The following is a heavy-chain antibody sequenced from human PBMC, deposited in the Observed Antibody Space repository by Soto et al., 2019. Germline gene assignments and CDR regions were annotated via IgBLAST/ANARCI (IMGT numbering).Heavy chain of an antibody. V-gene: IGHV4-34*01. CDR2: INRSGST. CDR3: ARGLYDFWSGSYLDY. CDR1: GGSFSGYY. D-gene: IGHD3-3*01. J-gene: IGHJ4*02. Sequence: SETLSLTCAVYGGSFSGYYWSWIRQPPGKGLEWIGEINRSGSTNYNPSLKSRVTISVDTSKNQFSLKLSSVTAADTAVYYCARGLYDFWSGSYLDYWGQGTLVTVS.